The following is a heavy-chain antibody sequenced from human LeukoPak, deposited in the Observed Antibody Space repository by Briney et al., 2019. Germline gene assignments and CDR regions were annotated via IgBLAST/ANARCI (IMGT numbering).Heavy chain of an antibody. V-gene: IGHV3-23*01. CDR1: GFTFSSYA. D-gene: IGHD2-2*01. Sequence: GGSLRLSCAASGFTFSSYAMSWVRQAPGKGLEWVSAISGSGGSTYYADSVKGRFTISRDNSKNTLYLQMNSLRAEDTAVYYCAKDSGVAPAAMPWFDPWGQGTLVTVSS. CDR3: AKDSGVAPAAMPWFDP. CDR2: ISGSGGST. J-gene: IGHJ5*02.